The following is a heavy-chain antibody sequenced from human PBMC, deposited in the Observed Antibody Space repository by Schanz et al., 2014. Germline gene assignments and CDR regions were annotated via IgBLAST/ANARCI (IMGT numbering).Heavy chain of an antibody. V-gene: IGHV1-69*09. CDR3: ARDYYDSSGYYYCDY. CDR2: IIPILGIA. D-gene: IGHD3-22*01. CDR1: GYTFTSDS. J-gene: IGHJ4*02. Sequence: QVQLVQSGAEVKKPGASVKVSCKASGYTFTSDSMHWVRQAPGQGLEWMGRIIPILGIATYAQKFQGRLTITADKSTSTAYMELSSLRSEDTAMYYCARDYYDSSGYYYCDYWGQGTLVTVSS.